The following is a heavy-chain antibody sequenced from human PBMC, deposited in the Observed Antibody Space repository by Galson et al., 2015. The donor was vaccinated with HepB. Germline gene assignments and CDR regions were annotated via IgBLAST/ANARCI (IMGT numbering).Heavy chain of an antibody. V-gene: IGHV3-74*01. CDR1: GFTFSSYW. CDR2: INSDGSST. J-gene: IGHJ4*02. Sequence: SLRLSCAASGFTFSSYWMHWVRQAPGKGLVWVSRINSDGSSTSYADSVKGRFTISRDNAKNTLYLQMNSLRAEDTAVYYCASMDSSGWSGDYWGQGTLVTVSS. D-gene: IGHD6-19*01. CDR3: ASMDSSGWSGDY.